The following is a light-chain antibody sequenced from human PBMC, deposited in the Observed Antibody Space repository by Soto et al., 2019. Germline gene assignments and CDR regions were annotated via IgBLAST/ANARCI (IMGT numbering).Light chain of an antibody. CDR2: DAS. V-gene: IGKV3D-20*02. CDR3: QQRSNWPSIT. J-gene: IGKJ5*01. Sequence: EFVLTQSPGTLSLSPGERATLSCRASQTVRNNYLAWYQQKPGQAPRLLIYDASSRATGIPDRFSGGGSGTDFTLTISSLEPEDSAVYHCQQRSNWPSITFGQGTRLEIK. CDR1: QTVRNNY.